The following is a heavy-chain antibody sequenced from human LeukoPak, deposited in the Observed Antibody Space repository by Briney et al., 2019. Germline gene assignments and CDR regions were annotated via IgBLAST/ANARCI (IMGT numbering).Heavy chain of an antibody. CDR3: ARRDIVVVPAAIFGAFDI. J-gene: IGHJ3*02. CDR1: GFTFDDYG. V-gene: IGHV3-20*04. Sequence: GSLRLTCAASGFTFDDYGLSWVRQAPGKGLEWVSGINWNGGSTGYADSVKGRFTTSRDNAKKSLYLQMNSLRAEDTALYYCARRDIVVVPAAIFGAFDIWGQGTMVTVSS. CDR2: INWNGGST. D-gene: IGHD2-2*02.